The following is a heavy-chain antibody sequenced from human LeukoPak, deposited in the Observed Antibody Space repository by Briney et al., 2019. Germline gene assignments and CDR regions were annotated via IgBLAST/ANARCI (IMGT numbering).Heavy chain of an antibody. CDR1: GFTFSIYE. J-gene: IGHJ4*02. V-gene: IGHV3-48*03. CDR3: ASSTAIGY. CDR2: ISSSARTI. Sequence: PGGSLRLSCVVSGFTFSIYEMNWVSQAPGKGLEWVSYISSSARTIYYADSVKGRFTISRDNAKNSLYLQMNSLRTEDTAVYYCASSTAIGYWGQGTLVTVSS.